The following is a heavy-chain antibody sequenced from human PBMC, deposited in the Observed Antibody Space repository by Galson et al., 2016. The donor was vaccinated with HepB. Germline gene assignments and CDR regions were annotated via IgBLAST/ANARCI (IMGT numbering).Heavy chain of an antibody. D-gene: IGHD4-17*01. J-gene: IGHJ4*02. V-gene: IGHV4-38-2*02. CDR1: GYSIGSGYY. Sequence: SETLSLTSTVSGYSIGSGYYWGWIRQPPGKGLEWIAIIYHTGNTYYNPSLESRVTISVDTSKNQFSLKLNSVTAADTAMYYCARVDGDYEYFDYWGQGTLITVSS. CDR2: IYHTGNT. CDR3: ARVDGDYEYFDY.